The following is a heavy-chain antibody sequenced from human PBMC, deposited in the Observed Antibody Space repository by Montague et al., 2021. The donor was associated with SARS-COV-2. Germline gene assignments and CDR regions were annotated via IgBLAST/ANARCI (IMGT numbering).Heavy chain of an antibody. D-gene: IGHD6-19*01. CDR3: ARQENSSGWFKPDAFDI. V-gene: IGHV4-39*01. J-gene: IGHJ3*02. CDR2: IYYSGST. Sequence: SETLSLTCTVSGGSISSSNYYWGWIRQPPGKRLEWIGSIYYSGSTYYNPSLKSRVTISVDTSNNHFSLKLSSATAADAAVYYCARQENSSGWFKPDAFDIWGQGTMVTVSS. CDR1: GGSISSSNYY.